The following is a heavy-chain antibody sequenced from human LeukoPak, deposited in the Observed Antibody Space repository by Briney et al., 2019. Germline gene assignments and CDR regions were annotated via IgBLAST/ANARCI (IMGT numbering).Heavy chain of an antibody. CDR3: AKVLDYGGNSGIDY. CDR2: ISGSGGST. Sequence: GGSLRLSCAASGFTFSSYAMSWVRQAPGKGLEWVSAISGSGGSTYYADSVKGRFTISRDNSKNTLYLQMNSLRAEDTAVYYCAKVLDYGGNSGIDYWGQGTLVTVSS. D-gene: IGHD4-23*01. CDR1: GFTFSSYA. J-gene: IGHJ4*02. V-gene: IGHV3-23*01.